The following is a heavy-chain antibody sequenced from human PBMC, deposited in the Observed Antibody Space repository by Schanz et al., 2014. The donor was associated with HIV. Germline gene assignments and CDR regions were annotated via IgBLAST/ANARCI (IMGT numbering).Heavy chain of an antibody. CDR3: ASTVYPYTGSSDYYYGMDV. V-gene: IGHV3-33*08. D-gene: IGHD6-6*01. J-gene: IGHJ6*02. CDR2: IWYDGSNK. CDR1: GFTFDDYA. Sequence: VQLVESGGGLVQPGRSLRLSCAASGFTFDDYAMHWVRQAPGKGLDWVAVIWYDGSNKYYADSVKGRFTISRDNSKKALYLQMNSLRVEDTAVYYCASTVYPYTGSSDYYYGMDVWGQGTTVIVSS.